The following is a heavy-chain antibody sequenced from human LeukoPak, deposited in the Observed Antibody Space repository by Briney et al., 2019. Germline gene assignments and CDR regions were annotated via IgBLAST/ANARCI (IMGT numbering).Heavy chain of an antibody. Sequence: VASVKVSCKVSGYTLTELSMHWVRQAPGQGLEWMGGIIPIFGTANYAQKFQGRVTITADKSTSTAYMELSSLRSEDTAVYYCARVSPQLDYYFDYWGQGTLVTVSS. V-gene: IGHV1-69*06. CDR2: IIPIFGTA. D-gene: IGHD1-1*01. CDR3: ARVSPQLDYYFDY. CDR1: GYTLTELS. J-gene: IGHJ4*02.